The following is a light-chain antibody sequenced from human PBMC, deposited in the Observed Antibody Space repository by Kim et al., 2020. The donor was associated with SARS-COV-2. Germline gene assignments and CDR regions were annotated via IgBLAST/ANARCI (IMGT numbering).Light chain of an antibody. J-gene: IGLJ2*01. CDR2: GQT. Sequence: VALGQTVIITCPGDSLRRYYPPCYQSTHGQAPIIVIYGQTVRTSWLPDRLSGYNSGNTASLTITGTQAGDEADYYCNSRDSNANVVFGGGTQLTVL. V-gene: IGLV3-19*01. CDR1: SLRRYY. CDR3: NSRDSNANVV.